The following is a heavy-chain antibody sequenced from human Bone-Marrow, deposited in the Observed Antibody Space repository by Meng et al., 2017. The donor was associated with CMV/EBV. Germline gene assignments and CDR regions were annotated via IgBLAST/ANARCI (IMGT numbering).Heavy chain of an antibody. CDR2: IIPILGIA. CDR1: GYTFSTYG. Sequence: ASVKVSCKASGYTFSTYGLSWVRQAPGQGLEWMGRIIPILGIANYAQKLQGRVTMTTDTSTSTAYMELRSLRSDDTAVYYCARDFGVGATLLVYYYYGMDVWGQGTTVTVSS. J-gene: IGHJ6*02. V-gene: IGHV1-18*01. CDR3: ARDFGVGATLLVYYYYGMDV. D-gene: IGHD1-26*01.